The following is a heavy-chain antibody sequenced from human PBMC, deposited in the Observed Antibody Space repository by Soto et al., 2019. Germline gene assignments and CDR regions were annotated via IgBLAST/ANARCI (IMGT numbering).Heavy chain of an antibody. J-gene: IGHJ6*02. D-gene: IGHD3-3*01. CDR1: GFTFSSFG. CDR3: ASAVREGSGFYLRLEEYFGMDV. Sequence: PGGSLRLSCAASGFTFSSFGMYWVRQAPGKGLEWVSGITVSGDSTYYADSVKGRFTISRDNSRNTLYLQMKSLRGEDTAVYYCASAVREGSGFYLRLEEYFGMDVWGQGITVTVSS. V-gene: IGHV3-23*01. CDR2: ITVSGDST.